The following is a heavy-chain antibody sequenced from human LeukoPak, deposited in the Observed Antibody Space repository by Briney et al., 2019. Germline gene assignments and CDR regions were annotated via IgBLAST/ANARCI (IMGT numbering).Heavy chain of an antibody. CDR3: AHRRGNSGWSEGYFDY. CDR2: IYWDDDK. CDR1: GFSLSTSGVG. Sequence: SGPTLVNPTQTLTLTCTFSGFSLSTSGVGVGWIRQPPGKALEWPALIYWDDDKRYSPSLKSRLTITKDTSKNQLVLAMTNMDPVDTATYHCAHRRGNSGWSEGYFDYWGQGILVTVSS. D-gene: IGHD6-19*01. V-gene: IGHV2-5*02. J-gene: IGHJ4*02.